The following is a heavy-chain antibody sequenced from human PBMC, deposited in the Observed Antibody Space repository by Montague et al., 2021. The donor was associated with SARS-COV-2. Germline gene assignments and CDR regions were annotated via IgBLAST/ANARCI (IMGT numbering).Heavy chain of an antibody. V-gene: IGHV3-30-3*01. CDR2: ISYDGSNK. D-gene: IGHD3-22*01. CDR3: ARDIHYHDSSGYYYAPYYYYGMDV. J-gene: IGHJ6*02. Sequence: SLRLSCAASGFTFSSYAMHWVRQAPGKGLEWVAVISYDGSNKYYADSVKGRFTISRDNSKNTLYLQMNSLRAEDTAVYYCARDIHYHDSSGYYYAPYYYYGMDVWGQGTTVTVSS. CDR1: GFTFSSYA.